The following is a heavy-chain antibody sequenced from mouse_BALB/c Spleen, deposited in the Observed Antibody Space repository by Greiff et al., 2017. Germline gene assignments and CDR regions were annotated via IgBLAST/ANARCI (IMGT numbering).Heavy chain of an antibody. CDR2: ISYSGST. V-gene: IGHV3-2*02. Sequence: EVQLQQSGPGLVKPSQSLSLTCTVTGYSITSDYAWNWIRQFPGNKLEWMGYISYSGSTSYNPSLKSRISITRDTSKNQFFLQLNSVTTEDTATYYCARSGITTATYYFDYWGQGTTLTVS. D-gene: IGHD1-2*01. J-gene: IGHJ2*01. CDR3: ARSGITTATYYFDY. CDR1: GYSITSDYA.